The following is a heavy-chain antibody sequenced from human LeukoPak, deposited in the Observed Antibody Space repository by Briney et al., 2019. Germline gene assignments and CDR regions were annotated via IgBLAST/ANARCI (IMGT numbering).Heavy chain of an antibody. Sequence: ALVKVSCKVSGYTLTELSMHWVRQAPGKGLEWTGGFDPEDGETIYAQKFQGRVTMTEDTSTDTAYMELSSLRSEDTAVYYCATGLAIAARQLYYMDVWGKGTTVTVSS. V-gene: IGHV1-24*01. CDR3: ATGLAIAARQLYYMDV. D-gene: IGHD6-6*01. CDR2: FDPEDGET. CDR1: GYTLTELS. J-gene: IGHJ6*03.